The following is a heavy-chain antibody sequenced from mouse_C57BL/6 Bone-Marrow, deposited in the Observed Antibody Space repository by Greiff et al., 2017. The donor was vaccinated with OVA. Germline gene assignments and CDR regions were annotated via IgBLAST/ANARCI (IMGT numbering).Heavy chain of an antibody. Sequence: VQLQQSGAELVRPGASVTLSCKASGYTFTDYEMHWVKQTPVHGLEWIGAIDPETGGTAYNQKFKGKAILTADKSSSTAYMALRSLTSEDSAVYYCTRDYGSSFPFAYWGQGTLVTVSA. CDR2: IDPETGGT. J-gene: IGHJ3*01. D-gene: IGHD1-1*01. CDR1: GYTFTDYE. CDR3: TRDYGSSFPFAY. V-gene: IGHV1-15*01.